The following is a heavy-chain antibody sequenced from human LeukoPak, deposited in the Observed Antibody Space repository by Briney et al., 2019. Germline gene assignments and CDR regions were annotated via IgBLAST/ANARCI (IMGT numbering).Heavy chain of an antibody. CDR3: ARAGICTNGVCYTFLPFDY. Sequence: ASVKVSCKASGYTFTSYGISWVRQAPGQGLERMGWISAYNGNTNYAQKLQGRVTMTTDTSTSTAYMELRSLRSDDTAVYYCARAGICTNGVCYTFLPFDYWGQGTLVTVSS. D-gene: IGHD2-8*01. J-gene: IGHJ4*02. V-gene: IGHV1-18*04. CDR1: GYTFTSYG. CDR2: ISAYNGNT.